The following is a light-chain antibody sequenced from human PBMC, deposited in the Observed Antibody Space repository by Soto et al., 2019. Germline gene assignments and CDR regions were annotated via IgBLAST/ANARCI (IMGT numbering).Light chain of an antibody. CDR2: DVS. CDR1: NSDVGGYNY. J-gene: IGLJ1*01. Sequence: QSVLTQPASVSGSPGQSITISCTGTNSDVGGYNYVSWYQQHPDKAPKLMVYDVSNRPSGVSDRFSGSKSGNTASLTISGLQAEDEADYYCSSYTSSSTSFGTGTKLTVL. CDR3: SSYTSSSTS. V-gene: IGLV2-14*01.